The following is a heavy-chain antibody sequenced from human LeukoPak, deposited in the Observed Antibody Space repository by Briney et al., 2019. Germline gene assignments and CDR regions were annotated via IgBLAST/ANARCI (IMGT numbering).Heavy chain of an antibody. J-gene: IGHJ6*03. D-gene: IGHD2/OR15-2a*01. Sequence: SVKVSCKASGGTFSNDAINWVRQAPGQGLEWMGRIVPVLGFTNFPQRFEGRVTLTADTSTTTAYMELSSLTSDDTAVYYCARVIARDLYYYYYMDVWGKGTTVTVSS. CDR2: IVPVLGFT. V-gene: IGHV1-69*04. CDR1: GGTFSNDA. CDR3: ARVIARDLYYYYYMDV.